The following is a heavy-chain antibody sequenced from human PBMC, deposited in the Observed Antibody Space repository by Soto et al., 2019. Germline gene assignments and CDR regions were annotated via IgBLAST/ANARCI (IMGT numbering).Heavy chain of an antibody. V-gene: IGHV3-15*01. D-gene: IGHD1-1*01. CDR1: GFIFSDAW. CDR2: IKSGGPT. CDR3: TWRGTNWFAS. Sequence: EVQLVESGGGLVKPGGSLRLSCTASGFIFSDAWMAWVCQAPGKGLEWVGRIKSGGPTDYAAPVKGRFTISREDSKNTVYLQMNSLKTEDTALYYCTWRGTNWFASWGQGALVTVSS. J-gene: IGHJ5*01.